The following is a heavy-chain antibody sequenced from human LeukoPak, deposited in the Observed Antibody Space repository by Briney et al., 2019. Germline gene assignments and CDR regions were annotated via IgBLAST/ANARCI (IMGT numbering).Heavy chain of an antibody. CDR3: AKARYSSSWWDYFDY. J-gene: IGHJ4*02. V-gene: IGHV3-23*01. CDR2: ISGSGGST. CDR1: GFTFSSYA. D-gene: IGHD6-13*01. Sequence: GGSLRLSCAASGFTFSSYAMSWVRQVPGKGLEWVSAISGSGGSTYYADSVKGRFTISRDNSKNTLYLQMNSLRAEDTAVYYCAKARYSSSWWDYFDYWGQGTLVTVSS.